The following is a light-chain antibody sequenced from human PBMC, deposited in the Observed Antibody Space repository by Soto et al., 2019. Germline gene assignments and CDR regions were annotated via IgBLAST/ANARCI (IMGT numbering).Light chain of an antibody. V-gene: IGLV1-44*01. CDR2: SNN. J-gene: IGLJ2*01. CDR1: SSNIGSNT. CDR3: AAWDDSLNVVV. Sequence: QSALTQPPSASGTPGQWVTISCSGSSSNIGSNTVNWYQQLPGTAPTLLIYSNNQRPSGVPDRFSGSKSGTSASLAISGLQSEDEADYYCAAWDDSLNVVVFGGGTKVTVL.